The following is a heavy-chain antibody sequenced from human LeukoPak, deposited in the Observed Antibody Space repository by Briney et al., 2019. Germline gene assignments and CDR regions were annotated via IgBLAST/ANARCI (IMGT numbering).Heavy chain of an antibody. CDR3: AREYYDYVWGSYRPYFDY. Sequence: AGGSLRLSCAASGFTVSDFYMSWVRQAPGKGLEWVSYISSSGSTIYYADSVKGRFTISRDNAKNSLYLQMNSQRAEDTAVYYCAREYYDYVWGSYRPYFDYWGQGTLVTVSS. CDR2: ISSSGSTI. CDR1: GFTVSDFY. V-gene: IGHV3-11*01. D-gene: IGHD3-16*02. J-gene: IGHJ4*02.